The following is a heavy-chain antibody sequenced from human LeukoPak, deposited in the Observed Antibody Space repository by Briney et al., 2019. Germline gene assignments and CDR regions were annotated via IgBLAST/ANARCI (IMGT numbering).Heavy chain of an antibody. CDR1: GFTFSSYW. CDR3: AKWELYSGFYYIDY. D-gene: IGHD1-26*01. Sequence: PGGSLRLSCAASGFTFSSYWMTWVRQGPGKGLEWVANIKPDGSLIYYVDSVKGRFTISRDNDKNSLYLQMNSLRAEDTAVYYCAKWELYSGFYYIDYWGQGTLATVSS. J-gene: IGHJ4*02. V-gene: IGHV3-7*01. CDR2: IKPDGSLI.